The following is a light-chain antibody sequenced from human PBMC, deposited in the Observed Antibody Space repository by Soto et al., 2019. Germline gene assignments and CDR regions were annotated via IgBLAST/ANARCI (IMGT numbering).Light chain of an antibody. CDR1: QSVSSSY. CDR2: GAS. J-gene: IGKJ2*01. V-gene: IGKV3-20*01. Sequence: EIVLTQSPGTLSLSPGERATLSCRASQSVSSSYLAWYQQKPGQAPRLLIYGASSRATGIPDRFSGSGSGTDFTLTISRLEPEDFAVYYCQQYATSPNNFGQGNKVEIK. CDR3: QQYATSPNN.